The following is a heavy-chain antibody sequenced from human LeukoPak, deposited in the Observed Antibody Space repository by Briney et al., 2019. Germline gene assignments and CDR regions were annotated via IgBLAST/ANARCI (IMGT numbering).Heavy chain of an antibody. Sequence: GGSLRLSCAASGFTVSSKYMRWVRQAPGKGLEWVSVIYSGGATYYADSVKGRLTISRDNSKNTLYLQMNSLRAEDTAVYYCARDTRIAAAGTGYYFDYWGQGTLVTVSS. J-gene: IGHJ4*02. CDR1: GFTVSSKY. V-gene: IGHV3-53*01. CDR2: IYSGGAT. CDR3: ARDTRIAAAGTGYYFDY. D-gene: IGHD6-13*01.